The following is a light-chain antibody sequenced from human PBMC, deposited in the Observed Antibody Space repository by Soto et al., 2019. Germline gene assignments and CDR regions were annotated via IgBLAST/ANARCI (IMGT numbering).Light chain of an antibody. J-gene: IGKJ1*01. CDR3: QQRSNWPVT. Sequence: EIVLTQSPATLPLSPGEGATLSCRASQSVSSYLAWYQQKPGQAPRLLIYDASNRATGIPARFSGSGSGTDFTLTISSLEPEDFAVYYCQQRSNWPVTFGLGTKV. V-gene: IGKV3-11*01. CDR2: DAS. CDR1: QSVSSY.